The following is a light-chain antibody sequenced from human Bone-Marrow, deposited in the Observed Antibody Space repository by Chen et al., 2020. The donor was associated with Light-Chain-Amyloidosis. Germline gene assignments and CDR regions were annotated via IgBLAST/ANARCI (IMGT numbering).Light chain of an antibody. CDR1: NSNIGSNY. CDR2: DNN. Sequence: QSVLTQPPSVSAAPGQKVTISCSGSNSNIGSNYVSWYQQLPGAAPELLIYDNNTRPPEIPDRFSGSKSGTSATLGISGLQTGDEADYYCGTWDSSLSAVVFGGGTKLTVL. J-gene: IGLJ3*02. CDR3: GTWDSSLSAVV. V-gene: IGLV1-51*01.